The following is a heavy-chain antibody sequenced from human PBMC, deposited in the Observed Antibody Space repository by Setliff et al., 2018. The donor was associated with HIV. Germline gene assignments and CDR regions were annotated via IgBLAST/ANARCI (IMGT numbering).Heavy chain of an antibody. Sequence: GASVKVSCKASGYTFTNYCIHWVRQAPGQGLEWLGMFNPSGGSTAYAQKFQGRVTMTRDTSTTTVYMDLSGLRSGDTAVYYCARDRTAGYNYDYGYWGRGTLVTVSS. D-gene: IGHD3-16*01. CDR3: ARDRTAGYNYDYGY. CDR1: GYTFTNYC. CDR2: FNPSGGST. J-gene: IGHJ4*02. V-gene: IGHV1-46*01.